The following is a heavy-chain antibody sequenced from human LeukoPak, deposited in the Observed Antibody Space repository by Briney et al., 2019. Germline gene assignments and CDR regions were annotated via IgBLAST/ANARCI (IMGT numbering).Heavy chain of an antibody. Sequence: PSETLSLXCAVYGGSFSGYYWSWSRQPPGKGLEWIGEINHSGSTNYNPSLKSRVTISVDTSKNQFSLKLSSVTAADTAVYYCARVGVYDLWSGYYPNNWFDPWGQGTLVTVSS. D-gene: IGHD3-3*01. V-gene: IGHV4-34*01. CDR2: INHSGST. J-gene: IGHJ5*02. CDR1: GGSFSGYY. CDR3: ARVGVYDLWSGYYPNNWFDP.